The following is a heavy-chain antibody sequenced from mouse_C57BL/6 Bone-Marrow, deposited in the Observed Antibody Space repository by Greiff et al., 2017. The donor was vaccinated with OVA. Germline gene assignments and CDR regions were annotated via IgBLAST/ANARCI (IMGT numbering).Heavy chain of an antibody. CDR2: ISDGGSYT. Sequence: EVQRVESGGGLVKPGGSLKLSCAASGFTFSSYAMSWVRQTPEKRLEWVATISDGGSYTYYPDNVKGRFTISRDNAKNNLYLQMSHLKSEDTAMYYCARSLWLLGFDYWGQGTTLTVSS. D-gene: IGHD2-2*01. CDR3: ARSLWLLGFDY. J-gene: IGHJ2*01. CDR1: GFTFSSYA. V-gene: IGHV5-4*01.